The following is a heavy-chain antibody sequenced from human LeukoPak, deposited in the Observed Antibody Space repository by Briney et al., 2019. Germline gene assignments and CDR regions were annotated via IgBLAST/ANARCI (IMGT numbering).Heavy chain of an antibody. CDR2: IYYSGST. D-gene: IGHD2-15*01. Sequence: SETLSPTCTVLGGSISSYYWSWIRQPPGKGLEWIGYIYYSGSTNYNPPLKSRVTISVDTSKNQFSLKLSSVTAADTAVYYCARVSYLLHDAFDIWGQGTMVTVSS. J-gene: IGHJ3*02. CDR1: GGSISSYY. V-gene: IGHV4-59*01. CDR3: ARVSYLLHDAFDI.